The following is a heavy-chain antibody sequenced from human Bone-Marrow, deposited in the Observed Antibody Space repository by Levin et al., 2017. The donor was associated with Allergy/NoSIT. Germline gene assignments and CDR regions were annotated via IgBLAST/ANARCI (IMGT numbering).Heavy chain of an antibody. J-gene: IGHJ6*02. D-gene: IGHD3-3*01. V-gene: IGHV3-30*18. CDR3: AKATRREDLRFLDWPPHQKYYYGMDV. CDR2: ISYDGNSK. Sequence: PGGSLRLSCAASGFTFSNNGMHWVRQAPGKGLEWVAVISYDGNSKYYAESVRGRFTISRDNSKNTLYLQLNSLRGEDTALYYCAKATRREDLRFLDWPPHQKYYYGMDVWGQGTTVTVSS. CDR1: GFTFSNNG.